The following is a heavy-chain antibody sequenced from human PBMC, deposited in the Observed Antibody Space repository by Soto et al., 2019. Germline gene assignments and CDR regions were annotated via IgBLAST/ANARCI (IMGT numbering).Heavy chain of an antibody. CDR1: GYTFTSYA. V-gene: IGHV1-3*01. J-gene: IGHJ6*02. CDR3: ARSSRRCSSTSCFGLAYYYYGMDV. CDR2: INAGNGNT. D-gene: IGHD2-2*01. Sequence: ASVKVSCKASGYTFTSYAMHWVRQAPGQRLEWMGWINAGNGNTKYSQKFQGRVTITRDTSASTAYMELSSLRSEDTAVYYCARSSRRCSSTSCFGLAYYYYGMDVWGQGTTVTVS.